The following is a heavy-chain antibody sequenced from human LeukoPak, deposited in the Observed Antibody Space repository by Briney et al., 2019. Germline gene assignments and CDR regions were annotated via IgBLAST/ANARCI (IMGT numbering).Heavy chain of an antibody. V-gene: IGHV1-69*13. CDR2: IIPIFGTA. CDR1: GGTFSSYA. J-gene: IGHJ4*02. D-gene: IGHD6-13*01. CDR3: ARVGGIAAAGKKGPFDY. Sequence: SVKVSCKASGGTFSSYAISWVRQAPGQGLEWMGGIIPIFGTANYAQKFQGRVTITADESTSTAYMELSSLRSEDTAVYYCARVGGIAAAGKKGPFDYWGQGTLVTVSS.